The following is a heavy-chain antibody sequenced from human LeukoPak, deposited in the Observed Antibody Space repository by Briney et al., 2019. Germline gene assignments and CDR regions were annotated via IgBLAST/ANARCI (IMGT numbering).Heavy chain of an antibody. D-gene: IGHD6-6*01. J-gene: IGHJ4*02. CDR3: ARLPGRYSSSGFDY. Sequence: PSETLSLTCTVSGGSISSSSYYWGWIRQSPGKGLEWIGSIYYSGSTYYNPSLKSRVTISVDTSKNQFSLKLSSVTAADTAVYYCARLPGRYSSSGFDYWGQGTLVTVSS. V-gene: IGHV4-39*01. CDR2: IYYSGST. CDR1: GGSISSSSYY.